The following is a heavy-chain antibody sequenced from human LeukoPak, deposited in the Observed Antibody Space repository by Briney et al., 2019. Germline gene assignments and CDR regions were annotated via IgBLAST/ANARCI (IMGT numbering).Heavy chain of an antibody. CDR3: AHGTVYQLDY. D-gene: IGHD2-8*01. CDR2: ISGSGGIT. Sequence: GGSLRLSCAASGFIFNSHAMNWVRQAPGKGLEWVSVISGSGGITYYADSVKGRFIISRDNSKNTLYLQMNSLRAEDTAVYYCAHGTVYQLDYWGQGTLVTVSS. V-gene: IGHV3-23*01. CDR1: GFIFNSHA. J-gene: IGHJ4*02.